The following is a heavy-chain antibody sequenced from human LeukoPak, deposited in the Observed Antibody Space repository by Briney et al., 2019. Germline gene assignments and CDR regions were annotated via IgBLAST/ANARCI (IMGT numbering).Heavy chain of an antibody. J-gene: IGHJ4*02. D-gene: IGHD3-16*01. Sequence: SGGSLRLSCAASGFTFDNYAMSWVRQAPGKGLEWVSAISGSGGSTYYADSVKGRFTISRDNSRDTLYLQMDSLRAEDTAVYYCAKGYYDYVWGSYYFDYWGQGTLVTVSS. V-gene: IGHV3-23*01. CDR3: AKGYYDYVWGSYYFDY. CDR2: ISGSGGST. CDR1: GFTFDNYA.